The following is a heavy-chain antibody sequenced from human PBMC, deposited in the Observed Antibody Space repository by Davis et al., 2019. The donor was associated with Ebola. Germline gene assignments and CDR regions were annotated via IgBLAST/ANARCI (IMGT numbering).Heavy chain of an antibody. CDR2: IYPGDSDT. Sequence: PGGSLRLSCKGSGYSFTSYWIGWVRQLPGKGLEWKGIIYPGDSDTRYSPSFQGQVTISADKSISTAYLQWSSLKASDTAMYYCARVPLRGPYYYYYGMDVWGQGTTVTVSS. CDR1: GYSFTSYW. V-gene: IGHV5-51*01. J-gene: IGHJ6*02. CDR3: ARVPLRGPYYYYYGMDV.